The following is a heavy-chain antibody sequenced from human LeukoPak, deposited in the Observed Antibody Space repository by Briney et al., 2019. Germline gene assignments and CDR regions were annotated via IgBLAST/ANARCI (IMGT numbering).Heavy chain of an antibody. Sequence: PGGSLRPSCAASGFTFSSYSMNWVRQAPGEGLEWVSSISSSSSYIYYADSVKGRFTISRDNDKNSLYLQMNSLRAEDTAVYYCARGTDGYNYDQTYYFGYWGQGTLVTVSS. V-gene: IGHV3-21*01. CDR2: ISSSSSYI. CDR1: GFTFSSYS. D-gene: IGHD5-24*01. J-gene: IGHJ4*02. CDR3: ARGTDGYNYDQTYYFGY.